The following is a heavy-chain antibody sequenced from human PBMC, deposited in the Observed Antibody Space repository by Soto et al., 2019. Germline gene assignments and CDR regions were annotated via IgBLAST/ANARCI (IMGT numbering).Heavy chain of an antibody. V-gene: IGHV1-3*01. J-gene: IGHJ5*02. CDR3: ARGIATGQLDP. CDR2: INPDNGNT. D-gene: IGHD2-15*01. Sequence: ASVKVSCTASGSTFTRYTMNWVRQAPGQRLEWMGWINPDNGNTKSSRKFQDRVIITRDTSASTAYMDLSSLRSEDTAVYYCARGIATGQLDPWGQGTLVTVSS. CDR1: GSTFTRYT.